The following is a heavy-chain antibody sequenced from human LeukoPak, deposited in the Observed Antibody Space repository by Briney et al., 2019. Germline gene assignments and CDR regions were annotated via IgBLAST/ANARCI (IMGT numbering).Heavy chain of an antibody. CDR2: INPNSGGT. CDR3: ARNGCSSTSCSHYYYYYMDV. Sequence: GPQAPGKRLEWMGWINPNSGGTNYAQKFQGRVTMTRDTSISTAYMELSRLRSDDTAVYYCARNGCSSTSCSHYYYYYMDVWGKGTTVTVSS. J-gene: IGHJ6*03. V-gene: IGHV1-2*02. D-gene: IGHD2-2*01.